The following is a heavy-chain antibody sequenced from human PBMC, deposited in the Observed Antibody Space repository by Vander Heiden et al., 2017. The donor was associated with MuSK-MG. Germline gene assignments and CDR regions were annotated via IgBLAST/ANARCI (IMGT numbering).Heavy chain of an antibody. D-gene: IGHD1-26*01. CDR2: ISSSSSYI. CDR3: ARDWRGTTWPHYFDY. V-gene: IGHV3-21*01. Sequence: EVQLVESGGGLVKPGGSLRLSCAASGFTFSSYSMNWVRQAPGKGLEWVSSISSSSSYIYYADSVKGRFTISRDNAKNSLYLQMNRLRAEDTAVYYCARDWRGTTWPHYFDYWGHVTLVTVSS. CDR1: GFTFSSYS. J-gene: IGHJ4*01.